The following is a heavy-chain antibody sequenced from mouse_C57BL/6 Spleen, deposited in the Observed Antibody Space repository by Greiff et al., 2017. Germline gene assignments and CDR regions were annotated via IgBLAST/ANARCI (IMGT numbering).Heavy chain of an antibody. Sequence: QVQLKQPGAELVKPGASVKLSCKASGYTFTSYWMHWVKQRPGRGLEWIGRIDPNSGGTKYNEKFKSKATLTVDKPSSTAYMQLSSLTSEDSAVYYCARGDDSAWFAYWGQGTLVTVSA. J-gene: IGHJ3*01. D-gene: IGHD2-4*01. V-gene: IGHV1-72*01. CDR1: GYTFTSYW. CDR3: ARGDDSAWFAY. CDR2: IDPNSGGT.